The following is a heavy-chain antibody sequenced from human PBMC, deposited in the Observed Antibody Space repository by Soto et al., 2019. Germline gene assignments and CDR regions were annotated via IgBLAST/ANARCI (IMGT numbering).Heavy chain of an antibody. CDR1: GGSVSSGNYF. CDR2: MFYSGST. D-gene: IGHD6-13*01. Sequence: LSLTCSVSGGSVSSGNYFWTWIRQPPGKGLEWIGNMFYSGSTNYNPSLKSRVTISVDTSKNQFSLRLTSVTAADTAVYYCARDHRIATAGAPYYYYDMDVWGQGTTVTVYS. V-gene: IGHV4-61*01. J-gene: IGHJ6*02. CDR3: ARDHRIATAGAPYYYYDMDV.